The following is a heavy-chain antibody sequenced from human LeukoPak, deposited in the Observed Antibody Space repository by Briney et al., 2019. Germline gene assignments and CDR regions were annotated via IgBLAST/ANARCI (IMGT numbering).Heavy chain of an antibody. CDR2: IYHSGST. CDR1: GGSISSGGYS. J-gene: IGHJ4*02. CDR3: ARGGIPGGYYFDY. V-gene: IGHV4-30-2*01. Sequence: SETLSLTCAVSGGSISSGGYSWSWIRQPPGKGLEWIGYIYHSGSTYYNPSLKSRVTISVDRSKNQFSLKLSSVTAADTAVYCARGGIPGGYYFDYWGQGTLVTVSS. D-gene: IGHD1-26*01.